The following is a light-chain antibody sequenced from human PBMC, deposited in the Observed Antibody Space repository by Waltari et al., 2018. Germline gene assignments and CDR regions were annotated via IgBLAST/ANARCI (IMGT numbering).Light chain of an antibody. Sequence: EIVLTQSPGTLSLSSGDRATLSCRASQSVSSSYLAWYQQNPGQAPRLLIYGASSRATGIPDRFSGSGSGTDFTLTISRLEPEDFAVYYCQQYGSSPYTFGQGTKLEIK. CDR2: GAS. CDR3: QQYGSSPYT. CDR1: QSVSSSY. V-gene: IGKV3-20*01. J-gene: IGKJ2*01.